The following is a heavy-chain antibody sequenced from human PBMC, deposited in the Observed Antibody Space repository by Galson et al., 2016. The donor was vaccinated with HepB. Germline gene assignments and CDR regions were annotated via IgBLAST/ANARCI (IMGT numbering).Heavy chain of an antibody. J-gene: IGHJ5*02. V-gene: IGHV3-30-3*01. CDR2: ISHDTNNK. Sequence: SLRLTCAASEVSFSHYAIHWVRQAPGKGLEWVSYISHDTNNKYYAESVKGRFTVSRDTSNNTVYLPMDSLRPDDTATYYCAKESGKSCWYISGLKIDPWGQGTLVSVSS. CDR3: AKESGKSCWYISGLKIDP. CDR1: EVSFSHYA. D-gene: IGHD6-13*01.